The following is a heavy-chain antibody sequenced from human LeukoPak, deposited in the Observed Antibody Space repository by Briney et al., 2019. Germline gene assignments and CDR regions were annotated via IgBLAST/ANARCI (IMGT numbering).Heavy chain of an antibody. J-gene: IGHJ4*02. Sequence: GGSLRLSCSTSGFTFKNYAMTWVRQTPGRGLEWVSSIRDSGDTTYYTDSVKGRFTISRDNSKNMLCLQMNLLRAEDTALYYCARVRGYSYANEYHFEYWGQGTLVTVSS. V-gene: IGHV3-23*01. D-gene: IGHD5-18*01. CDR2: IRDSGDTT. CDR1: GFTFKNYA. CDR3: ARVRGYSYANEYHFEY.